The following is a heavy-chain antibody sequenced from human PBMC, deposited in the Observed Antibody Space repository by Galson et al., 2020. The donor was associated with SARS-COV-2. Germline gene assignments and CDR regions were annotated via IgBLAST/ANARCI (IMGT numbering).Heavy chain of an antibody. J-gene: IGHJ4*02. Sequence: ASGFTFSSHAMHWVRQAPGKGLEWVAQIFFDGSDKYYGDSVKGRFTISRDSSKNTVYLQMNNLRADDTAVYYCARDGQTSSGWAFDYWGQGTLVTVSS. CDR3: ARDGQTSSGWAFDY. D-gene: IGHD6-19*01. CDR1: GFTFSSHA. V-gene: IGHV3-33*01. CDR2: IFFDGSDK.